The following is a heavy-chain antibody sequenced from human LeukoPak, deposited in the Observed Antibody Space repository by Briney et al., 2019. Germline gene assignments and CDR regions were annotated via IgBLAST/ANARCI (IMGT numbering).Heavy chain of an antibody. CDR1: GGSISSYY. J-gene: IGHJ5*02. CDR3: ARSLRPLVVQDWFDP. Sequence: SETLSLTCTVSGGSISSYYWSWIRQPPGKGREWIGYIYYIGSTTYNPPLKSPFTISVETSKTPFSLKLSFVTAADTAVYYCARSLRPLVVQDWFDPWGQRTLVTVSS. D-gene: IGHD4-17*01. V-gene: IGHV4-59*01. CDR2: IYYIGST.